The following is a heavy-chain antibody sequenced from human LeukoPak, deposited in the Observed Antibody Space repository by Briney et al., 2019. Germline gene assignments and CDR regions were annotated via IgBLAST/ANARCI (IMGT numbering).Heavy chain of an antibody. Sequence: GGSLRLSCAASGFTVSTNYMSWVRQAPGKGLEWVSIIYVDGSTYYADSVKGRFTISRDNSKNTLYLQMNSLRAEDTAIYYCARVAPMYSSSLYYLDYWGQGTLVTVSS. CDR3: ARVAPMYSSSLYYLDY. V-gene: IGHV3-53*01. CDR1: GFTVSTNY. D-gene: IGHD6-13*01. J-gene: IGHJ4*02. CDR2: IYVDGST.